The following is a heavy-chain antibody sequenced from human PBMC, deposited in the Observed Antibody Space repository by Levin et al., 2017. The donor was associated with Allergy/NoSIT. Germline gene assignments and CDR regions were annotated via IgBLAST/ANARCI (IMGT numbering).Heavy chain of an antibody. J-gene: IGHJ4*02. Sequence: PSETLSLTCSVSGDSINSGVPYWGWIRQPPGRGLEWIGTIYYNGNTYYNPSVKSRVSLSVDTSKNQFSLRLRSVTAADTAVYFCVRHRTALQPFFDWGQGTLVTVSS. CDR2: IYYNGNT. V-gene: IGHV4-39*01. CDR3: VRHRTALQPFFD. CDR1: GDSINSGVPY. D-gene: IGHD3-3*01.